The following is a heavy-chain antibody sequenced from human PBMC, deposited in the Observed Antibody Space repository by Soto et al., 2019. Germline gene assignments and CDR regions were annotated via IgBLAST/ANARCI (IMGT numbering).Heavy chain of an antibody. V-gene: IGHV1-18*01. CDR1: SYTFSNYG. CDR2: INSYNGHT. D-gene: IGHD2-2*01. CDR3: ARMDRTETAARWFY. Sequence: QIQLVQSGAEVNKLGASVKVSCKTSSYTFSNYGISWVRKAPGQGLEWMGWINSYNGHTDYAQKFQGRVTMTADTSTRTAYMDLSSLRFDDTAVYYCARMDRTETAARWFYCGQGTLVTVSS. J-gene: IGHJ4*02.